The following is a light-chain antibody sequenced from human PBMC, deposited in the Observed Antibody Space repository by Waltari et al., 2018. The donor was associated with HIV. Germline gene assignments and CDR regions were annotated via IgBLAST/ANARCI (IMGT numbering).Light chain of an antibody. Sequence: DIQMTQSPSSLSASVGAEFTIPGRASQDINNYLNWYQQKPGKAPKLLIYDASNLETGVPSRFSGSGSGTDFTFTISSLQPEDIVTYYCQQYANLPITFGGGTKVEIK. CDR1: QDINNY. J-gene: IGKJ4*01. CDR3: QQYANLPIT. V-gene: IGKV1-33*01. CDR2: DAS.